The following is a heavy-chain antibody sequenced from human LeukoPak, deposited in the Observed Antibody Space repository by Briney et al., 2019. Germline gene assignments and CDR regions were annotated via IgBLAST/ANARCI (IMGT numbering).Heavy chain of an antibody. D-gene: IGHD4-17*01. J-gene: IGHJ3*02. CDR1: GGTFSTYA. V-gene: IGHV1-46*01. Sequence: GASVKVSCKASGGTFSTYAISWVRQAPGQGLEWMGIINPSGGSTSHAQKFQGRVTMTRDTSTSTVYMELSSLRSEDTAVYYCARGRDYGDYGRVSAFVIWGQGTMVTVSS. CDR2: INPSGGST. CDR3: ARGRDYGDYGRVSAFVI.